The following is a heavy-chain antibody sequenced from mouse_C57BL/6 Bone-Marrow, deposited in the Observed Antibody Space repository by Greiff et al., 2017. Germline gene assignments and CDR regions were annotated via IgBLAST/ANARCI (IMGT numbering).Heavy chain of an antibody. CDR3: AVTTVVAYYFDY. CDR2: IHPSDSDT. D-gene: IGHD1-1*01. CDR1: GYTFTSYW. Sequence: QVHVKQPGAELVKPGASVKVSCKASGYTFTSYWMHWVKQRPGQGLEWIGRIHPSDSDTNYNQKFKGKATLTVDKSSSTAYMQLSSLTSEDSAVYYCAVTTVVAYYFDYWGQGTTLTVSS. J-gene: IGHJ2*01. V-gene: IGHV1-74*01.